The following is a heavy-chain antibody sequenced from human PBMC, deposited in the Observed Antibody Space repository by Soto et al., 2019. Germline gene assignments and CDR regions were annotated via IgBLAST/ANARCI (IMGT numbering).Heavy chain of an antibody. V-gene: IGHV3-15*01. CDR2: IKSKTDGGTT. CDR3: TTDDYIWGSYPGHH. Sequence: GGSLRLSCAASGFTFSNAWMSWVRQAPGKGLEWVGRIKSKTDGGTTDYAAPVKGRFTISRDDSKNTLYLQMNSLKTEDTAVYYCTTDDYIWGSYPGHHWGQGTLVTVSS. CDR1: GFTFSNAW. D-gene: IGHD3-16*02. J-gene: IGHJ5*02.